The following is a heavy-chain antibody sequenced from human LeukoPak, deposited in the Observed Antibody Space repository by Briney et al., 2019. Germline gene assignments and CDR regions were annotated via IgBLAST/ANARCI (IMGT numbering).Heavy chain of an antibody. J-gene: IGHJ4*02. D-gene: IGHD6-19*01. Sequence: PGGSLRLSCAASGFTFSDYYMSWIRQAPGKGLGWVSYISSSSSYTNYADSVKGRFTISRDNAKNSLYLQMNSLRAEDTAVYYCASIGGYSSGWYYHGYWGQGTLVTVSS. CDR1: GFTFSDYY. CDR3: ASIGGYSSGWYYHGY. CDR2: ISSSSSYT. V-gene: IGHV3-11*06.